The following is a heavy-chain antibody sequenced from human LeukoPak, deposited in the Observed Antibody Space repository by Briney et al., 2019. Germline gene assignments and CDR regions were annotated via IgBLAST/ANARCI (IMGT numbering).Heavy chain of an antibody. V-gene: IGHV3-11*01. J-gene: IGHJ4*02. CDR3: ARGPRILTLGSYYFDY. D-gene: IGHD3-10*01. CDR1: GFSFKDYY. CDR2: INVNGGAT. Sequence: PGGSLRLSCAASGFSFKDYYFSWIRQAPGKGLEWVSYINVNGGATHYAESVKGRFTISRANAMNSLYLEMNSLTAEDTAVYYCARGPRILTLGSYYFDYWGQGSLVTVSP.